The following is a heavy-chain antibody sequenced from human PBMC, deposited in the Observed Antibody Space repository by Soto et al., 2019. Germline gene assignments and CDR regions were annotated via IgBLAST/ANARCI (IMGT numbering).Heavy chain of an antibody. Sequence: QLQLQESGPGLVKPSETLSLTCTVSGGSITSGSYYWGWIRQPPGKGLQWIGSIYYTGTTYYSPSLKSRVTLSIDTSKNLFSLKLNSVTAADTALYYCARQASEGYSSSPFRYWGQGTLVTVSS. J-gene: IGHJ4*02. D-gene: IGHD2-15*01. V-gene: IGHV4-39*01. CDR2: IYYTGTT. CDR3: ARQASEGYSSSPFRY. CDR1: GGSITSGSYY.